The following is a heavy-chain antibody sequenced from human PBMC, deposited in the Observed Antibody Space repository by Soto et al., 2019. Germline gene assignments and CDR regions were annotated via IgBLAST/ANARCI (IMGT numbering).Heavy chain of an antibody. Sequence: EVQLVESGGGLVQPGGSLRLSCAASGFTVSSNYMSWVRQAPGKGLEWVSVIYSGGSTYYADSVKGRFTISQHNSKRTLYLQMISLSAEDTAGHYCAGGEHFPRFWEGGFDHWGQGTLVTGSS. J-gene: IGHJ5*02. D-gene: IGHD3-10*01. V-gene: IGHV3-53*04. CDR1: GFTVSSNY. CDR3: AGGEHFPRFWEGGFDH. CDR2: IYSGGST.